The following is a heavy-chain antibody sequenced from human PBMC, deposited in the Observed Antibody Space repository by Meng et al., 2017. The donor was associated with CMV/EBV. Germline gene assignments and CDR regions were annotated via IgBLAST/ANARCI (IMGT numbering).Heavy chain of an antibody. D-gene: IGHD6-19*01. Sequence: VQLVVSGGGLVQPGGSLRLSCAVSEFTVNSKYMSWIRQTPGKGLEWLSVIYSDGSTYYADSVKGRFIISRDNSRNTVYLQMNSLRVEDTGVYYCSTIEVYSSGWTPFRYWGQGTLVTVSS. CDR2: IYSDGST. V-gene: IGHV3-66*01. CDR3: STIEVYSSGWTPFRY. J-gene: IGHJ4*02. CDR1: EFTVNSKY.